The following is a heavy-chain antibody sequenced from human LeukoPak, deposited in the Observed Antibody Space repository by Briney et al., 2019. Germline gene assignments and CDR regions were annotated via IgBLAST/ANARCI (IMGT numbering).Heavy chain of an antibody. J-gene: IGHJ6*03. CDR1: GFTFSSYG. CDR3: ARDLNYYYYMDV. Sequence: GGSLRLSCAASGFTFSSYGMSWVRQAPGKGLEWVSAISGSGGSTYYADSVKGRFTISRDNVKNSLYLQMNSLRAEDTAVYYCARDLNYYYYMDVWGKGTTVTVSS. V-gene: IGHV3-23*01. CDR2: ISGSGGST.